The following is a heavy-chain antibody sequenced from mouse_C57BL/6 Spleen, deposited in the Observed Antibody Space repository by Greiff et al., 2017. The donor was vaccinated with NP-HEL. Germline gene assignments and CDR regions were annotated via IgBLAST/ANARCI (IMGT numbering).Heavy chain of an antibody. Sequence: EVQLQQSGAELVKPGASVKLSCTASGFNIKDYYMHWVKQRTEQGLEWIGRIDPEDGETKYAPKFQGKVTITADTSSNTAYLQLSSLTSEDTAVYYCALDYYGSSYYYAMDYWGQGTSVTVSS. J-gene: IGHJ4*01. CDR1: GFNIKDYY. V-gene: IGHV14-2*01. CDR2: IDPEDGET. CDR3: ALDYYGSSYYYAMDY. D-gene: IGHD1-1*01.